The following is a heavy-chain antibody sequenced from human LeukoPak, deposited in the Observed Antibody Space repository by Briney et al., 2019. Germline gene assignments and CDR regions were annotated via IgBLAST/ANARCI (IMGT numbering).Heavy chain of an antibody. Sequence: SETLSLTCAVYGGSFSDYYWSWIRQPPGKGLEWIGEIDHIGTTNYNPSLKNRLTISVDTSKNQFSLKLSSVTAADTAVYFCAGGATYYDNSSGFDYWGQGALVTVSS. V-gene: IGHV4-34*01. CDR1: GGSFSDYY. CDR3: AGGATYYDNSSGFDY. J-gene: IGHJ4*02. D-gene: IGHD3-22*01. CDR2: IDHIGTT.